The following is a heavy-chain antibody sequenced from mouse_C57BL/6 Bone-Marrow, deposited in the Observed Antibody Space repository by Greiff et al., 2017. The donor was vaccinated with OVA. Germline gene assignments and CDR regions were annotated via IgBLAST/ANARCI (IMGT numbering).Heavy chain of an antibody. CDR1: GFTFSDYY. V-gene: IGHV5-12*01. CDR3: ARLRSAEWYFDV. Sequence: DVMLVESGGGLVQPGGSLKLSCAASGFTFSDYYMYWVRQTPEKRLEWVAYISNGGGSTYYPDTVKGRFTISRDNAKNTLYLQMSRLKSEDTAMYYCARLRSAEWYFDVWGTGTTVTVSS. J-gene: IGHJ1*03. CDR2: ISNGGGST.